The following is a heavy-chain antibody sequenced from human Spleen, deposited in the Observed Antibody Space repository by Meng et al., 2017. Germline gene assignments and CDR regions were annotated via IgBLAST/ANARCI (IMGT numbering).Heavy chain of an antibody. D-gene: IGHD3-10*01. V-gene: IGHV4-59*01. CDR1: DDSISSYY. J-gene: IGHJ4*02. CDR2: IYHNGDT. CDR3: ARGRRVIRPYYFDN. Sequence: SETLSLTCTVSDDSISSYYWNWIRQPPGKGLEWIGFIYHNGDTNYNPSLKSRVTISVDTSKNQFSLKLVAVTAADTAGYYCARGRRVIRPYYFDNWGRGSLVTVSS.